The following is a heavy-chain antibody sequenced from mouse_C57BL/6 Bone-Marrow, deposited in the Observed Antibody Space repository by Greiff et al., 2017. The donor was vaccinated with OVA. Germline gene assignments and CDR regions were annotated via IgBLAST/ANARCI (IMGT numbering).Heavy chain of an antibody. J-gene: IGHJ4*01. D-gene: IGHD1-1*01. CDR2: IYPYNDGT. V-gene: IGHV1-14*01. Sequence: VQLQQSGPELVKPGASVKMSCKASGYTFTSYVMHWVKQKPGQGLEWIGYIYPYNDGTKYNEKFKGKATLTSDKSSSTAYMEISSLTSEDSAVYYCARELENYYGSSYGYAMDYWGQGTSVTVSS. CDR3: ARELENYYGSSYGYAMDY. CDR1: GYTFTSYV.